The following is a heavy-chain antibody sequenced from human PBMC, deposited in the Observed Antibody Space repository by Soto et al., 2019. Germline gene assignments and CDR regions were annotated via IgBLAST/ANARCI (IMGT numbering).Heavy chain of an antibody. CDR2: IRKAGRAR. Sequence: EVQLVESGGGLVHPGGSLRLSCKASGFAFGSSWMPWVRQAPGKGLEWVANIRKAGRARSYVDSVTGRFTISRDNAKNSLYLQMDSLRAEDTGLYFCARDVSPGSSSLYLDAFDIWGQGTMVTVSS. V-gene: IGHV3-7*05. CDR1: GFAFGSSW. J-gene: IGHJ3*02. D-gene: IGHD6-13*01. CDR3: ARDVSPGSSSLYLDAFDI.